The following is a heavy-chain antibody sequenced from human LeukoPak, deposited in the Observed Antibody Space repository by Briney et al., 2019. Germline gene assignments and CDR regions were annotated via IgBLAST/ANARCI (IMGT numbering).Heavy chain of an antibody. CDR1: GYSFTDYY. CDR2: INANSGGT. V-gene: IGHV1-2*02. J-gene: IGHJ4*02. CDR3: ARDFSGSYDC. Sequence: GASVKVSCKASGYSFTDYYMHWVRQAPGQGLEWMGLINANSGGTNYAQRFQGRVTMTRDMSIRTVYMEVSRLRSDDTAVYYCARDFSGSYDCWGQGTLVTVSS. D-gene: IGHD1-26*01.